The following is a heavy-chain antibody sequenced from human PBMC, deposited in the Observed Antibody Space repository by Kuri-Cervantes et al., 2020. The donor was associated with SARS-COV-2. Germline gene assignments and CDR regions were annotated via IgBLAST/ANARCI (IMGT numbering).Heavy chain of an antibody. CDR2: FDPEDGET. CDR1: GYTLTELS. Sequence: ASVKVSCKVSGYTLTELSMHWVRQAPGKGLEWMGGFDPEDGETIYAQKFQGRVTITADKSTSTAYMELSSLRSEDTAVYYCARGRLTRDYWGQGTLVTVSS. J-gene: IGHJ4*02. V-gene: IGHV1-24*01. CDR3: ARGRLTRDY. D-gene: IGHD4/OR15-4a*01.